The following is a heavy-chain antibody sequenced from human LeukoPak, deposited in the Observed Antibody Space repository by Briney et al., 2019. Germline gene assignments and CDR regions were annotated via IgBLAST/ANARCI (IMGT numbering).Heavy chain of an antibody. J-gene: IGHJ6*02. D-gene: IGHD4-23*01. Sequence: GGSLRLSCAASGFTFSSYGMHWVRQPPGKGLEWVAVIWYDGSNKYCADSVKGRFTISRDNSKNTLYLQMSSLRADDTAVYYCARGPYYGGPGDYYYGMDVWGQGTTVTVSS. CDR2: IWYDGSNK. CDR1: GFTFSSYG. CDR3: ARGPYYGGPGDYYYGMDV. V-gene: IGHV3-33*01.